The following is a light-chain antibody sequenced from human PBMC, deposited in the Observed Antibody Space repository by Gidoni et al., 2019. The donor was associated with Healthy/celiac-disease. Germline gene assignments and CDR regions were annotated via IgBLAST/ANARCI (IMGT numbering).Light chain of an antibody. J-gene: IGLJ3*02. Sequence: QSVLTQPPSVSGAPGQRVTISCTGSSSNIGAGYAVHWYRQLPGTAPKLLIHGDTNRPSGVPDRFSASKSGTSASLAITGLQAEDEADYYCQSYDSSLSISMFGGGTKLTVL. CDR2: GDT. V-gene: IGLV1-40*01. CDR1: SSNIGAGYA. CDR3: QSYDSSLSISM.